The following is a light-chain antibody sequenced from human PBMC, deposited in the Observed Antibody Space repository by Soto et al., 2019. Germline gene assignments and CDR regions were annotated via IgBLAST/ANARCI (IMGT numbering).Light chain of an antibody. Sequence: DIQMTQSPSSLSASVGDRVTITCQASQDISNYLNWYQQKPGKAPKLLIYDASNLETGVPSRFSGSGSGTDFTLTISSLQPEDFATYYCQESYSILWGTCGQGTKVDIK. V-gene: IGKV1-33*01. CDR1: QDISNY. CDR2: DAS. J-gene: IGKJ1*01. CDR3: QESYSILWGT.